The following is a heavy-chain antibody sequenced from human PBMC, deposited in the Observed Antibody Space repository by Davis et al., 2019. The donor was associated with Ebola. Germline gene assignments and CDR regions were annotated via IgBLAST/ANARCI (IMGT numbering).Heavy chain of an antibody. Sequence: PSDTLSLTCAVYGGSFSGYSWSSILQPPGKGLEWIGEINHSGSTNYNPSLKSRVTISVDTSKNQFSLKLSSVTAADTAVYYCARGYSSGWYDWYFDLWGRGTLVTVSS. CDR1: GGSFSGYS. J-gene: IGHJ2*01. V-gene: IGHV4-34*01. CDR3: ARGYSSGWYDWYFDL. D-gene: IGHD6-19*01. CDR2: INHSGST.